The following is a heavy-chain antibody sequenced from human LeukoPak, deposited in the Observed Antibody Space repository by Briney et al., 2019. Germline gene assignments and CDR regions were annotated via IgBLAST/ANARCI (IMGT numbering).Heavy chain of an antibody. Sequence: GGSLRLSCAASGFTFSSYAMHWVRQAPGKGLEWVAVISYDGSNKYYADSVKGRFTISRDNSKNTLYVQMNSLRVEDTAVYYCAKDPGDSSGYGGVGYFGMDVWGQGTTVTVSS. CDR3: AKDPGDSSGYGGVGYFGMDV. J-gene: IGHJ6*02. CDR2: ISYDGSNK. CDR1: GFTFSSYA. V-gene: IGHV3-30-3*01. D-gene: IGHD3-22*01.